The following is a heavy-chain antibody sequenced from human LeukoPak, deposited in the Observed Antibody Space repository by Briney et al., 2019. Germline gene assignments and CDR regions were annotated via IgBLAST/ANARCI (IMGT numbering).Heavy chain of an antibody. CDR1: GDSVSSGY. CDR2: IYDSGIT. CDR3: AGRGHRYSRD. D-gene: IGHD2-15*01. V-gene: IGHV4-4*09. J-gene: IGHJ1*01. Sequence: SETLSLTGTVSGDSVSSGYWNWIRQPPGKGLEWIGYIYDSGITDYSPSLKSRLTISVDTSNNQFSLSLSSVTAADTAVYYCAGRGHRYSRDWGQGILVTVSS.